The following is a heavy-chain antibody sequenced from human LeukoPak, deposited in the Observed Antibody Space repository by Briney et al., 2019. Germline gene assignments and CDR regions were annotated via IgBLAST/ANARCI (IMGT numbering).Heavy chain of an antibody. Sequence: GASVKLSCKSSGYTFTSYGISWVRQAPGQGLEWVGWINPNSGGTNYAQKFQGRVTMTRDKSIRTAYMELSRLTSDDTAVYYCARNIWFGESADAFDIWGQGTMVTVSS. CDR1: GYTFTSYG. J-gene: IGHJ3*02. CDR2: INPNSGGT. D-gene: IGHD3-10*01. V-gene: IGHV1-2*02. CDR3: ARNIWFGESADAFDI.